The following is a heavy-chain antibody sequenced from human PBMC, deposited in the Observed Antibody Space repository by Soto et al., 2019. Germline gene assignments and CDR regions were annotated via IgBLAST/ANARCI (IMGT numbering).Heavy chain of an antibody. CDR2: ISHSGST. CDR1: GGSFSGYY. CDR3: ERGDIAARLQN. D-gene: IGHD6-6*01. J-gene: IGHJ4*02. V-gene: IGHV4-34*01. Sequence: QVQLQQWGAGLLKPSETLSLTCGVHGGSFSGYYCTWIRQSPGQGLEWIGEISHSGSTYYNPSLKSRVTISVDTSKSQFALKMTSVTAADAAVYFCERGDIAARLQNWCQGTMVTVSS.